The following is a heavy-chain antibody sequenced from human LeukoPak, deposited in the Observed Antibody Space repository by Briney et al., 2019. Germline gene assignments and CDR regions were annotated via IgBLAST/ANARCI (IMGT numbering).Heavy chain of an antibody. D-gene: IGHD3-16*02. Sequence: SETLSLTCAVYGGSFSGYYWSWIRQPPGKGLEWIGEINHSGSTNYNPSLKSRVTISVDTSKNQFSLKLSSVTAADTAVYYCARASYDYVWGSYRPKWFDPWGQGTLVTVSS. CDR1: GGSFSGYY. CDR3: ARASYDYVWGSYRPKWFDP. V-gene: IGHV4-34*01. CDR2: INHSGST. J-gene: IGHJ5*02.